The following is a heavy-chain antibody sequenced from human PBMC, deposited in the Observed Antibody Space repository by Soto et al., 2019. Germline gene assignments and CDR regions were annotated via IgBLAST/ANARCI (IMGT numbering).Heavy chain of an antibody. CDR1: GGSISSYY. CDR2: IYYSGST. V-gene: IGHV4-59*01. CDR3: ARGELLPHIHFDY. J-gene: IGHJ4*02. D-gene: IGHD2-15*01. Sequence: SETLSLTCTVSGGSISSYYWSWIRQPPGKGLEWIGYIYYSGSTNYNPSLKSRVTISVDTSKNQFSLKLSSVTAADTAVYYCARGELLPHIHFDYWGQGTLVTVSS.